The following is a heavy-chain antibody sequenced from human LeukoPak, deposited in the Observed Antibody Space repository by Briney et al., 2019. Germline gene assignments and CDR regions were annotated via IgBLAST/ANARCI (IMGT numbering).Heavy chain of an antibody. Sequence: PGGSLRLSCAASGFAFSTYWMSWVRQAPGKGQECVANIKQDGSEKYYVDSVKGRFTISRDNAKKSLYLQMNSLRAEDTAVYYCASQSSGGFFEDYWGQGTLVTVSS. D-gene: IGHD3-3*01. CDR3: ASQSSGGFFEDY. J-gene: IGHJ4*02. CDR1: GFAFSTYW. V-gene: IGHV3-7*01. CDR2: IKQDGSEK.